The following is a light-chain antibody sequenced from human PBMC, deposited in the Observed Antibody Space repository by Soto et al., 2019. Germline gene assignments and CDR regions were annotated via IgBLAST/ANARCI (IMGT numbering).Light chain of an antibody. Sequence: VVTQSPATLSVLPGETATLSCRAIQSVISDLAWYQQRLGQAPRLLIYGASTSATGIPARFSGSGFGTEFTLTISSLQSEDFAVYYCQQYNNWPQTFGQGTKVDIK. V-gene: IGKV3-15*01. J-gene: IGKJ1*01. CDR2: GAS. CDR3: QQYNNWPQT. CDR1: QSVISD.